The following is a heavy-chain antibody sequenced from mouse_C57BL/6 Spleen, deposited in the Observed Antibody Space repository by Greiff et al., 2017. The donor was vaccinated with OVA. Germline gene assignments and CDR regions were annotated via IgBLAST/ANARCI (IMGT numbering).Heavy chain of an antibody. CDR1: GFTFSDYY. Sequence: EVQLVESGGGLVQPGGSLKLSCAASGFTFSDYYMYWVRQTPEKRLEWVAYISNGGGSTYYPDTVKGRFTISRDNAKNTLYLQMSRLKSEDTAMYYCARQRLGYAMDYWGQGTSVTVSS. V-gene: IGHV5-12*01. CDR3: ARQRLGYAMDY. CDR2: ISNGGGST. J-gene: IGHJ4*01.